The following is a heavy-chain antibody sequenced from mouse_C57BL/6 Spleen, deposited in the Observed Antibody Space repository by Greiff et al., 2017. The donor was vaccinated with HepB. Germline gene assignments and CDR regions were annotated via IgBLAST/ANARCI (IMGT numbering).Heavy chain of an antibody. CDR2: IDPSDSET. J-gene: IGHJ3*01. CDR1: GYTFTSYW. V-gene: IGHV1-52*01. CDR3: ARSGDYEGFAY. Sequence: QVQLQQPGAELVRSGSSVKLSCKASGYTFTSYWMHWVKQRPIQGLEWIGNIDPSDSETPYNQKFKDKATLTVDKSSSTAYMQLSSLTSEDSAVYYCARSGDYEGFAYWGQGTLVTVSA. D-gene: IGHD2-4*01.